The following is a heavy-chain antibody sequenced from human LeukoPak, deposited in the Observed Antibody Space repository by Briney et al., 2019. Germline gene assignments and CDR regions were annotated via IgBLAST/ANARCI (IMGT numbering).Heavy chain of an antibody. CDR1: GGTFSSYA. V-gene: IGHV1-69*13. CDR2: IIPIFGTA. D-gene: IGHD2-21*01. CDR3: ARSSSVTIPGYYFDY. J-gene: IGHJ4*02. Sequence: SVKVSCKASGGTFSSYAISWVRQAPGQGLEWMGGIIPIFGTANYAQKFQGRVTITADESTSTAYMELSSLRCEDTAVYYCARSSSVTIPGYYFDYWGQGTLVTVSS.